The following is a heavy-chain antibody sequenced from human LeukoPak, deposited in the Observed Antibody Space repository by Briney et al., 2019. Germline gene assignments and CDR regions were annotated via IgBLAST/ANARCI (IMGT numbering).Heavy chain of an antibody. V-gene: IGHV5-51*01. Sequence: KRGESLKISCKGSGYSFTSYWIGWVRQMPGKGLEWMGIIYPGDSDTRYSPSFQGQVTISADKSISTAYLQWSSLEASDTAMYYCAGYYCSSTNCYGNYDYWGQGTLVTVSS. D-gene: IGHD2-2*01. J-gene: IGHJ4*02. CDR2: IYPGDSDT. CDR1: GYSFTSYW. CDR3: AGYYCSSTNCYGNYDY.